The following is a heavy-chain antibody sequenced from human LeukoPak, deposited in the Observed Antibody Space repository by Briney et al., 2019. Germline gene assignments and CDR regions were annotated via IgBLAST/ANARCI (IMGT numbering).Heavy chain of an antibody. J-gene: IGHJ5*02. CDR3: ARDADYYDSSGYYYP. Sequence: SETLSLTCTVSGGSISSSSYYWGWIRQPPGKGLEWIGSIYYSGSTYYNPSLKSRVTISVDTSKNQSSLKLSSVTAADTAVYYCARDADYYDSSGYYYPWGQGTLVTVSS. D-gene: IGHD3-22*01. CDR1: GGSISSSSYY. CDR2: IYYSGST. V-gene: IGHV4-39*07.